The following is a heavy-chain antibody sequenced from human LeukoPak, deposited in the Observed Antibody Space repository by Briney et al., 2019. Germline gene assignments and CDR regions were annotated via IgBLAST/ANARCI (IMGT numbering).Heavy chain of an antibody. CDR2: IDWDDDK. J-gene: IGHJ6*02. CDR3: ARVPLAYCGGDCYSGYYYYGMDV. CDR1: GFSLSTSGMC. D-gene: IGHD2-21*02. Sequence: SGPTLVNPTQTLTLTCTFSGFSLSTSGMCVSWIRQPPGKALEWLALIDWDDDKYYSTSLKTRLTISKDTSKNQVVLTMTNMDPVDTATYYCARVPLAYCGGDCYSGYYYYGMDVWGQGTTVTVSS. V-gene: IGHV2-70*01.